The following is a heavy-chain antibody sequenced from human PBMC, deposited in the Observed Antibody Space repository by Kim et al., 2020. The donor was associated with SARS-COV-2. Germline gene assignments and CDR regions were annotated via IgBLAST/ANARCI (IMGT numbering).Heavy chain of an antibody. CDR3: ARGLIRGSYYGVRYYYYYGMDV. V-gene: IGHV1-3*01. J-gene: IGHJ6*02. CDR1: GYTFTSYA. Sequence: ASVKVSCKASGYTFTSYAMHWVRQAPGQRLEWMGWINAGNGNTKYSQKFQGRVTITRDTSASTAYMELSSLRSEDTAVYYCARGLIRGSYYGVRYYYYYGMDVWGQGTTVTVSS. D-gene: IGHD1-26*01. CDR2: INAGNGNT.